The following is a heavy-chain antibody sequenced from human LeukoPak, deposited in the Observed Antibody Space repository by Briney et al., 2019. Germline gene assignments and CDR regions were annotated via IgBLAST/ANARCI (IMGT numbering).Heavy chain of an antibody. CDR1: GGTFSSYA. CDR2: ISAYNGNT. D-gene: IGHD6-19*01. Sequence: GASVKVSCKASGGTFSSYAISWVRQAPGQGLEWMGWISAYNGNTNYAQKLQGRVTMTTDTSTSTAYMELRSLRSDDTAVYYCARGPSIAVAARWDYWGQGTLVTVSS. V-gene: IGHV1-18*01. CDR3: ARGPSIAVAARWDY. J-gene: IGHJ4*02.